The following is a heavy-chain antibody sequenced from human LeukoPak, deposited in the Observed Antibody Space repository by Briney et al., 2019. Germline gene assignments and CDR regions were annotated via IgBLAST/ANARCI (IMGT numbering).Heavy chain of an antibody. CDR3: ARQEKPSRYSSSWYWDY. CDR1: GGSISSSSYY. D-gene: IGHD6-13*01. CDR2: IYYSGST. V-gene: IGHV4-39*01. J-gene: IGHJ4*02. Sequence: RPSETLSLTCTVSGGSISSSSYYWGWIRQPPGKGLEWIGSIYYSGSTYYNPSLKSRVTISVDTSKNQFSLKLSSVTAADTAVYYCARQEKPSRYSSSWYWDYWGQGTLVTVSS.